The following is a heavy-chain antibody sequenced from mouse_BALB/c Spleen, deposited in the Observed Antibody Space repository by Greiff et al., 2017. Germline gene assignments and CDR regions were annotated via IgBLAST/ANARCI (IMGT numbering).Heavy chain of an antibody. V-gene: IGHV5-9-1*01. Sequence: EVMLVESGGGLVKPGGSLKLSCAASGFTFSSYAMSWVRQTPEKRLEWVATISSGGSYTYYPDSVKGRFTISRDNAKNTLYLQMSRLRSEDTAMYYCARDGGDYYAMDYWGQGTSVTVSS. J-gene: IGHJ4*01. CDR1: GFTFSSYA. CDR3: ARDGGDYYAMDY. CDR2: ISSGGSYT. D-gene: IGHD2-3*01.